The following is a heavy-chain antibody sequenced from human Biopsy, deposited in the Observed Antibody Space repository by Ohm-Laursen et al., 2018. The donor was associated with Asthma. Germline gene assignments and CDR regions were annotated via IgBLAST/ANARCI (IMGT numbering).Heavy chain of an antibody. CDR1: GYTFNSAG. D-gene: IGHD3-10*01. Sequence: ASVEVSCKSSGYTFNSAGITWVRQAPGQGLEWMGWISVYNGNTKVAQKLQDRVTMITDTSTSTAYMELRSLRSGDTAVYFCARAVDYSHYYGIDVWGQGTTVTVS. CDR3: ARAVDYSHYYGIDV. J-gene: IGHJ6*02. V-gene: IGHV1-18*01. CDR2: ISVYNGNT.